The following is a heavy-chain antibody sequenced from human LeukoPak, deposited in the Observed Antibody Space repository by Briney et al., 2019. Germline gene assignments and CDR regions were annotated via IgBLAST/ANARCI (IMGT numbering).Heavy chain of an antibody. D-gene: IGHD6-19*01. J-gene: IGHJ3*02. CDR1: GFTFSSYA. CDR2: ISGSGGGT. Sequence: TGGSLRLSCAASGFTFSSYAMSWVRQTPEKGLEWVSGISGSGGGTSYTDSVKGRFTISRDNSKNTLWLQMNSLRAEDTALYYCAKDRSVAVAGTTAFDMWGQGTTVTVSS. CDR3: AKDRSVAVAGTTAFDM. V-gene: IGHV3-23*01.